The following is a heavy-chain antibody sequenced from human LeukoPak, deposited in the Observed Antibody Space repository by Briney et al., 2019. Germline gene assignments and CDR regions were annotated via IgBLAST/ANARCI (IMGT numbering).Heavy chain of an antibody. CDR1: AGSFSGYY. Sequence: PSETLSLTCAVYAGSFSGYYWSWLRQPPGQELKWIGEINHSGSTNYNPSLKSRVTISVDTSKNQFSLKLSSVTAADTAVYYCARGVLWFYYYMDVWGKGTTVTVSS. CDR3: ARGVLWFYYYMDV. V-gene: IGHV4-34*01. J-gene: IGHJ6*03. D-gene: IGHD3-10*01. CDR2: INHSGST.